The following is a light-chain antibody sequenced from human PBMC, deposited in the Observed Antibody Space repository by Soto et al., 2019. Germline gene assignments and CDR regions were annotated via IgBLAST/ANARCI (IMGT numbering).Light chain of an antibody. V-gene: IGLV1-44*01. J-gene: IGLJ2*01. CDR2: SNN. Sequence: QSVLTQPPSASGTPGERVTISCSGSSSNIGSKTVNWYQQLPGTAPKLLIYSNNQRPSGVPDRFSGSKSGTSASLAISGLQSEDETDYYCAAWDDSLNGVVFGGGTQLTVL. CDR3: AAWDDSLNGVV. CDR1: SSNIGSKT.